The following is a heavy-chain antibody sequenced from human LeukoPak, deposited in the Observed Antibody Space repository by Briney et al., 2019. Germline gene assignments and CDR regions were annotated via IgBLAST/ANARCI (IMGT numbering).Heavy chain of an antibody. V-gene: IGHV3-74*01. CDR2: INSDESST. CDR3: ARTSTDAFDI. J-gene: IGHJ3*02. Sequence: GGSLRLSCAASGFTFRSYWMHWVRQAPGKGLVWVSLINSDESSTSYADSVKGRFTISRDNAKNTLYLQMNSLRAEDTAVYYCARTSTDAFDIWGLGTMVTVSS. CDR1: GFTFRSYW.